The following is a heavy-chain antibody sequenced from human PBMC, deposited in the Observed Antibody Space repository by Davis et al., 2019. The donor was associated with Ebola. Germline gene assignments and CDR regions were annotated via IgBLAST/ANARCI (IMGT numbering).Heavy chain of an antibody. Sequence: GGSLRLSCAASGFTFDDYAMHWVRQATGKGLEWVSGITWNSYSIGYSDSVKGRFTISRDNAKNSLYLQMNSLRSEDTAVYYCARAPGHCSGGSCYWGYWGQGTLVTVSS. CDR3: ARAPGHCSGGSCYWGY. V-gene: IGHV3-9*01. CDR2: ITWNSYSI. D-gene: IGHD2-15*01. J-gene: IGHJ4*02. CDR1: GFTFDDYA.